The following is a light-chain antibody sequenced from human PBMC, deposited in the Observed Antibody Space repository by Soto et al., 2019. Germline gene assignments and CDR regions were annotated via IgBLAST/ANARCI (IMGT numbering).Light chain of an antibody. CDR1: QSVSSY. J-gene: IGKJ3*01. CDR3: QQRTNWPPI. CDR2: DAS. V-gene: IGKV3-11*01. Sequence: EIVLTQSPATLSLSPGERATLSSRASQSVSSYLAWYQQKPGQAPRLLISDASNRATGIPARFSGSGSGTDFTLTISSLEPEDFAVYYCQQRTNWPPIFGPGTKVDIK.